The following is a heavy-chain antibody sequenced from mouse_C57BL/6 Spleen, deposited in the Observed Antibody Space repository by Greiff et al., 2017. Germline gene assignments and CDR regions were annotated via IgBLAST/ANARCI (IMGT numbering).Heavy chain of an antibody. J-gene: IGHJ2*01. V-gene: IGHV1-69*01. D-gene: IGHD2-12*01. Sequence: VQLQQPGAELVMPGASVKLSCKASGYTFTSYWMHWVKQRPGQGLEWIGEIDPSDSYTNYNQKFKGKSTLTVDKSSSTAYMQLSSLTSEDSAVYYCARLGTYSFDYWGQGTTLTVSS. CDR1: GYTFTSYW. CDR3: ARLGTYSFDY. CDR2: IDPSDSYT.